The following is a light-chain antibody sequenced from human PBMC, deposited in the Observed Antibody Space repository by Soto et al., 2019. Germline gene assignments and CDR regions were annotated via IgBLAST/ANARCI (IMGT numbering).Light chain of an antibody. J-gene: IGLJ2*01. CDR1: SGSIASNS. V-gene: IGLV6-57*04. CDR2: EDN. CDR3: QSYDSSNVV. Sequence: NFMLTQPHSVSESPGKTVTISCSRSSGSIASNSVQWYQQRPGSAPTIVIYEDNQRPSGVPDRFSGSIDSSSNSASLTISGVKTEDEADYYCQSYDSSNVVFGGGTKLTVL.